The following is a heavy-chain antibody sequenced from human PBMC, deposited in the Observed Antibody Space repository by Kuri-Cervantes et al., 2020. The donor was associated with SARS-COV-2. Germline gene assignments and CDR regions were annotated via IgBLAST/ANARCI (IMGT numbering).Heavy chain of an antibody. CDR2: ISGPGGST. CDR1: GFTFGDHA. CDR3: AKGGMTTVTALDWYFDL. D-gene: IGHD4-17*01. J-gene: IGHJ2*01. Sequence: GESLKISCAASGFTFGDHAMVWVRQAPGKGLEWVSAISGPGGSTYYADSVKDRFTISRDNSKKTLSLQMNSLRADDTAVYYCAKGGMTTVTALDWYFDLWGRGTLVTVSS. V-gene: IGHV3-23*01.